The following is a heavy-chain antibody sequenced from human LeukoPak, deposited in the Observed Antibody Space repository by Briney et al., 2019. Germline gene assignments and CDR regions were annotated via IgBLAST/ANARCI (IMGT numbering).Heavy chain of an antibody. D-gene: IGHD6-19*01. Sequence: PSQTLSLTCTVSGGSISSGGYYWSWIRQPPGKGLEWIGYIYYSGSTNYNPSLKSRVTISVDTSKNQFSLKLSSVTAADTAVYYCARGGQWLVEGIFDYWGQGTLVTVSS. CDR3: ARGGQWLVEGIFDY. CDR1: GGSISSGGYY. CDR2: IYYSGST. J-gene: IGHJ4*02. V-gene: IGHV4-61*08.